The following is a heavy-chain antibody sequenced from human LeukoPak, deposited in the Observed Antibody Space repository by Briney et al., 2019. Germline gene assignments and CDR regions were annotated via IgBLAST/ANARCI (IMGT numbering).Heavy chain of an antibody. CDR2: IKQDGSEK. CDR3: AGDGIFDF. CDR1: GFTLRNYW. V-gene: IGHV3-7*01. J-gene: IGHJ4*02. Sequence: PGGSLRLSCAASGFTLRNYWMSWVRQAPGKGLEWVANIKQDGSEKYYVDSVKGRFTISRDNAKNSLYLQMNSLRAEDTAVYYCAGDGIFDFWGQGTLVTVSS.